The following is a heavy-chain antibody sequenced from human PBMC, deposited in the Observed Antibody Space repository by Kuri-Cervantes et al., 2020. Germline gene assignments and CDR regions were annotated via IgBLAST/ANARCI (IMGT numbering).Heavy chain of an antibody. CDR3: ARVRDSSGRTKALDY. CDR2: INAGNGNT. D-gene: IGHD6-19*01. Sequence: ASVKVSCKASGYTFTSYAMHWVRQAPGQRLEWMGWINAGNGNTKYSQKFQGRVTITRDTSASTAYMELSSLRSEDTAVYYCARVRDSSGRTKALDYWGQGTLVTVSS. J-gene: IGHJ4*02. CDR1: GYTFTSYA. V-gene: IGHV1-3*01.